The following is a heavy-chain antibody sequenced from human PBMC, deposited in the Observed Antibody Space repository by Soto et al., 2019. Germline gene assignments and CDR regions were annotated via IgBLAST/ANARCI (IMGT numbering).Heavy chain of an antibody. CDR3: ARDRRSGSNVWEYYYAMDV. Sequence: PGGSLRLSCAASGFTFSSYWMTWVRQAPGKGLEWVANIKHDGSESYYVDSVKGRFIISRDNAANSLYLQMTNLRTEDTSVYYCARDRRSGSNVWEYYYAMDVWGQGATVTVSS. V-gene: IGHV3-7*01. CDR2: IKHDGSES. CDR1: GFTFSSYW. J-gene: IGHJ6*02. D-gene: IGHD1-26*01.